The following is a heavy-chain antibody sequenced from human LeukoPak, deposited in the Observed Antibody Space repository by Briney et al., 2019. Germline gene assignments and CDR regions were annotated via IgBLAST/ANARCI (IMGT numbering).Heavy chain of an antibody. CDR2: IYYSGST. CDR1: GGSISSYY. CDR3: ARDADYYYYYMDV. V-gene: IGHV4-59*01. Sequence: SETLSLTCTVSGGSISSYYWSWIRQPPGKGLEWIGYIYYSGSTNYNPSLKSRVTISVDTSKNQFSLKLSSVTAADTAVYYCARDADYYYYYMDVWGKGTTATVSS. J-gene: IGHJ6*03.